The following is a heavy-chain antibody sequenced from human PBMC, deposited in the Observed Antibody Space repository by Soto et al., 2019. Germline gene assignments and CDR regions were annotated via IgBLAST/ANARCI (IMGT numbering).Heavy chain of an antibody. CDR3: AHRLQLPRGGNWFDP. D-gene: IGHD2-2*01. CDR1: RFSLSTSGVG. V-gene: IGHV2-5*02. Sequence: TLVNPTQTLTLTCTFSRFSLSTSGVGVGWIRQPPGKALEWLALIYWDDDKRYSPSLKSRLTITKDTSKNQVVLTMTNMDPVDTATYYCAHRLQLPRGGNWFDPWGQGTLVTVSS. CDR2: IYWDDDK. J-gene: IGHJ5*02.